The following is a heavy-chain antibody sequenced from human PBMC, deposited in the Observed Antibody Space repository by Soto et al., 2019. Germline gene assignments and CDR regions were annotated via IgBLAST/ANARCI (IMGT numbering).Heavy chain of an antibody. V-gene: IGHV3-9*01. CDR3: AKGASTTGFAFNDY. J-gene: IGHJ4*02. D-gene: IGHD4-17*01. CDR1: GFIFDEYA. CDR2: ISWNSGNI. Sequence: EVQLVESGGGLVQPGRSLRLSCAASGFIFDEYAMHWVLQAPAKGLEWVSSISWNSGNIGYADSVKGRFTISRDNAKNSLYLQMNSVRGEDTAFDYCAKGASTTGFAFNDYWGQGTLVTVSS.